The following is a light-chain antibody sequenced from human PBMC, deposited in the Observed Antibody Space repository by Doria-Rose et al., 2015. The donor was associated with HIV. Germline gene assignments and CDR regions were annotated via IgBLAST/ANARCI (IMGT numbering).Light chain of an antibody. CDR2: DGS. Sequence: QSPGTLSLSPGERATLSCRASQSFSSTYLAWYQQKPGQAPSLLIYDGSTRATGIPDRFSASGSGTDFTLTINRLEPEYFALYYCRQYGTSWTFGQGTKVEI. CDR1: QSFSSTY. CDR3: RQYGTSWT. J-gene: IGKJ1*01. V-gene: IGKV3-20*01.